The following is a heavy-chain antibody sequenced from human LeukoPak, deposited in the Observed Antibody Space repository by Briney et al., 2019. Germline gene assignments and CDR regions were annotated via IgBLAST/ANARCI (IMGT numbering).Heavy chain of an antibody. V-gene: IGHV4-34*01. CDR2: INHSGST. J-gene: IGHJ3*02. CDR1: GFTFNYYA. Sequence: GSLRLSCAASGFTFNYYAMNWVRQPPGKGLEWIGEINHSGSTNYNPSLKSRVTISLDTSKNQFSLKLSSVTAADTAIYYCARQVPGIWGQGTMVTVSS. CDR3: ARQVPGI.